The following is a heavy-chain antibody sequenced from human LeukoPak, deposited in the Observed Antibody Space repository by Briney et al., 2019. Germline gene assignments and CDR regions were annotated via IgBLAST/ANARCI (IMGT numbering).Heavy chain of an antibody. V-gene: IGHV3-23*01. D-gene: IGHD1-26*01. CDR3: AKAWYSGSYHSNFDF. J-gene: IGHJ4*02. Sequence: GGSLRLSCAASGFAFSSYAISWVRQAPGKGLEWISAISGSGGSTYYAESVKGRFTISRDNSKNTLSLQMNSLRAEDTAVYYRAKAWYSGSYHSNFDFWGQGTLVTVSS. CDR2: ISGSGGST. CDR1: GFAFSSYA.